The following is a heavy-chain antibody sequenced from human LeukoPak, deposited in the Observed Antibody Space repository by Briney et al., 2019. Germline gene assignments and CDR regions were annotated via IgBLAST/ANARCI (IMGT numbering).Heavy chain of an antibody. J-gene: IGHJ4*02. CDR1: GFTFTSYS. V-gene: IGHV3-21*01. CDR2: ISSSSSYI. D-gene: IGHD3-10*01. Sequence: GGSLRLSCAASGFTFTSYSMNWVRQAPGKGLEWVSSISSSSSYIYYADSVKGRFTISRDNSKNTLYLQMNSLRAEDTAVYYCARDSGEAFDYWGQGTLVTVSS. CDR3: ARDSGEAFDY.